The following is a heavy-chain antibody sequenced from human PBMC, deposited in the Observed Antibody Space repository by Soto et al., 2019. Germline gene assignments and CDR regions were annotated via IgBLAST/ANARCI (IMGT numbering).Heavy chain of an antibody. CDR2: ISGGGDTT. J-gene: IGHJ4*02. V-gene: IGHV3-23*01. Sequence: VQLLESGGGLVQPGGSLRLSCAASGFTFNNYAMTWVRQAPGKGLEWVSAISGGGDTTSYADSVKGRFTVSRDGSKNTLYLQMSSRRAEDTALYYCAKGRGGSGSLTPRVDFWGQGTLVTVSS. D-gene: IGHD3-10*01. CDR3: AKGRGGSGSLTPRVDF. CDR1: GFTFNNYA.